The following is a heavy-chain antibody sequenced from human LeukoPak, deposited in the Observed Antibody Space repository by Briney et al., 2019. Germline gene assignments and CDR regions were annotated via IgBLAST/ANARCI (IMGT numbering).Heavy chain of an antibody. J-gene: IGHJ6*02. CDR2: IYYSGST. D-gene: IGHD3-10*02. Sequence: PSETLSLTCTVPGGSISSYYWSWIRQPPGKGLEWIGYIYYSGSTNYNPSLKSRVTISVDTSKNQFSLKLSSVTAADTAVYYCARHNDYYVVGGMDVWGQGTTVTVS. V-gene: IGHV4-59*08. CDR3: ARHNDYYVVGGMDV. CDR1: GGSISSYY.